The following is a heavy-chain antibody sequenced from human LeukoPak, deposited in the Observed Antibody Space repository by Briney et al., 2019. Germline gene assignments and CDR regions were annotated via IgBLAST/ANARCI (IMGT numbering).Heavy chain of an antibody. D-gene: IGHD6-13*01. CDR3: ARYVSIAADNNWFDP. V-gene: IGHV1-2*02. CDR1: GGTFSSYD. J-gene: IGHJ5*02. CDR2: IDPNSGGT. Sequence: ASVKVSCKASGGTFSSYDISWVRQAPGQGLEWMGWIDPNSGGTNYAQKFQGRVTMTRDTSISTAYMELSRLRSDDTAVYYCARYVSIAADNNWFDPWGQGTLVTVSS.